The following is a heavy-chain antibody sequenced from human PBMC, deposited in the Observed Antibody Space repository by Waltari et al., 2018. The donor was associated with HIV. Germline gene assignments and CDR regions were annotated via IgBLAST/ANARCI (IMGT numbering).Heavy chain of an antibody. CDR1: GLTFGDYA. D-gene: IGHD2-15*01. Sequence: EVQLVESGGGLLQPGRSLRLSCTASGLTFGDYAMSWFRQAPGKGLEWVGFIRSKAYGGTTEYAASVKGRFTFSRDDSKSIAYLEMNSLKTEDTAVYYCTRAGYWEVVVAAPGYWFDPWGQGTLVTVSS. CDR3: TRAGYWEVVVAAPGYWFDP. CDR2: IRSKAYGGTT. J-gene: IGHJ5*02. V-gene: IGHV3-49*03.